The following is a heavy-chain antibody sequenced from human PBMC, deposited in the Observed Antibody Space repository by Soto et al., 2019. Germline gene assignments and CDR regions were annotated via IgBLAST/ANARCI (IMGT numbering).Heavy chain of an antibody. J-gene: IGHJ6*02. CDR2: IDPSDSHT. D-gene: IGHD2-21*01. Sequence: GESLRISCKGSGYLFTGYGITWVRQMPGKGLEWMGTIDPSDSHTNYSPSFQGLVTISRDNSKNTLYLQMGSLRAEDMAVYYCARRIPFGYGMDVWGQGTTVTVSS. V-gene: IGHV5-10-1*01. CDR3: ARRIPFGYGMDV. CDR1: GYLFTGYG.